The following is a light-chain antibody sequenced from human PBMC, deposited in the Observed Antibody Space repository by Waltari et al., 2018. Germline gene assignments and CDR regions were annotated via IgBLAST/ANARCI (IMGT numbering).Light chain of an antibody. CDR1: QSVSIN. J-gene: IGKJ5*01. V-gene: IGKV3-11*01. Sequence: EVVLTQSPATLSLSPGERATLSCRASQSVSINLAWYQHKPGQAPRLLIYDASNRATGIQARFSGSGSGTDFTLTISSLEPEDFAVYYCQQRKYWPPITFGQGTRLEIK. CDR2: DAS. CDR3: QQRKYWPPIT.